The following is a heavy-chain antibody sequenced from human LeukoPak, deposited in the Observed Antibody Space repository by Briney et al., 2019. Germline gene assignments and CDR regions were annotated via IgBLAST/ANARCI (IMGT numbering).Heavy chain of an antibody. CDR1: GFTFSSYS. J-gene: IGHJ3*02. CDR2: ISSSSSTI. V-gene: IGHV3-48*02. D-gene: IGHD3-22*01. Sequence: GSLRLSCAASGFTFSSYSMNWVRQAPGKGLEWVSYISSSSSTIYYADSVKGRFTISRDNAKNSLYLQMNSLRDEDTAVYYCARVYYYDSSGYHNDAFDIWGQGTMVTDSS. CDR3: ARVYYYDSSGYHNDAFDI.